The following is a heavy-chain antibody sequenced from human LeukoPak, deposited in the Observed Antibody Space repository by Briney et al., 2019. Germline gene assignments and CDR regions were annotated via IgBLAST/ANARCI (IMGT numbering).Heavy chain of an antibody. CDR3: ARIRGYSYGYIFDY. D-gene: IGHD5-18*01. CDR1: GFSSSTRGIP. J-gene: IGHJ4*02. CDR2: IDWDDDK. Sequence: SGPTLVNPPQTLTLTCTFSGFSSSTRGIPVSWIRQPPGKALEWLARIDWDDDKFYSTSLKTRLTISKDTSKNQVVLTMSNMDPVDTATYYCARIRGYSYGYIFDYWGQGTLVTVSS. V-gene: IGHV2-70*04.